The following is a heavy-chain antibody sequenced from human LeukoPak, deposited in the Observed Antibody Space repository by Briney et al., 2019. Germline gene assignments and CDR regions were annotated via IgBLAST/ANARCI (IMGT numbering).Heavy chain of an antibody. CDR3: ASSYLYSYYYYMDV. D-gene: IGHD2-2*02. V-gene: IGHV4-59*01. J-gene: IGHJ6*03. CDR1: GGSISSYY. Sequence: PSETLSLTCTVSGGSISSYYWSWIRQPPGQGLEWIGYIYYSGSTNYNPSLKSRVTISVDTSKNQFSLKLSSVTAADTAVYYCASSYLYSYYYYMDVWGKGTTVTVSS. CDR2: IYYSGST.